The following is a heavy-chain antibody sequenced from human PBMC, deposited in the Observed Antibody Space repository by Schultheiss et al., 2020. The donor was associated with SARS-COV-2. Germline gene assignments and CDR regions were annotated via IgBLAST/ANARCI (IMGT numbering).Heavy chain of an antibody. V-gene: IGHV4-30-2*01. D-gene: IGHD4-11*01. CDR1: GGSISSGGYS. J-gene: IGHJ5*02. CDR3: ARAVTFYSNYWFDP. CDR2: IYHSGST. Sequence: SETLSLTCAVSGGSISSGGYSWSWIRQPPGKGLEWIGYIYHSGSTYYNPSLKSRVTISVDRSKNQFSLKLSSVTAADTAVYYCARAVTFYSNYWFDPWGQGTLVTVSS.